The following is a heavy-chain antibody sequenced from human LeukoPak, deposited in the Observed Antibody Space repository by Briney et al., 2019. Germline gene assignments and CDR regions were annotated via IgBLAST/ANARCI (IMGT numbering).Heavy chain of an antibody. V-gene: IGHV4-34*01. CDR1: GGSFSGYY. J-gene: IGHJ4*02. CDR3: ARDLSY. Sequence: SETLSLTCAVYGGSFSGYYWSWIRQPPGKGLEWIGEINHSGSTNYNPSLKSRVTISVDTSKNQFSLKLSSVTAADTAVYCCARDLSYWGQGTLVTVSS. D-gene: IGHD3-16*02. CDR2: INHSGST.